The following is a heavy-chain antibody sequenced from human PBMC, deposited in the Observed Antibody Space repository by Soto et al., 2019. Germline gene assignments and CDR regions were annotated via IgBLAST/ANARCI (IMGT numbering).Heavy chain of an antibody. Sequence: SVQVSCTASGGTFSSSTISWVRQAPGQGLEWMGRIIPILGIANYAQKFQGRVTITADKSTSTAYMELSSLRSEDTAVYYCAAPRYGSGSYYNVNFFYWGQGTLVTVSS. CDR1: GGTFSSST. V-gene: IGHV1-69*02. D-gene: IGHD3-10*01. J-gene: IGHJ4*02. CDR3: AAPRYGSGSYYNVNFFY. CDR2: IIPILGIA.